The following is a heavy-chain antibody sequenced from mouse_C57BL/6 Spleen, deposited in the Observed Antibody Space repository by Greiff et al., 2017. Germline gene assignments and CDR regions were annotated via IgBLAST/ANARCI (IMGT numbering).Heavy chain of an antibody. CDR1: GYTFTDHT. D-gene: IGHD1-1*01. CDR3: ARDPAYGSSYYAMDY. J-gene: IGHJ4*01. V-gene: IGHV1-78*01. CDR2: IYPRDGST. Sequence: QVQLQQSDAELVKPGASVKISCKVSGYTFTDHTIHWMKQRPEQGLEWIGYIYPRDGSTKYNEKFKGKATLTADKSSSTAYMQLNSLTSEDSAVYFCARDPAYGSSYYAMDYWGQGTSVTVSS.